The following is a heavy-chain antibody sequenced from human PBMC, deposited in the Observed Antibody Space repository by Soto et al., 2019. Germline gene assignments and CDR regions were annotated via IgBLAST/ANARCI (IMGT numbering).Heavy chain of an antibody. CDR2: INHSGST. D-gene: IGHD6-13*01. CDR3: ARVWSSSWYVNYYYYGMDV. V-gene: IGHV4-34*01. CDR1: GGPFSAYY. J-gene: IGHJ6*02. Sequence: PSETLSLTCAVYGGPFSAYYWTWIRQPPGTGLEWIGEINHSGSTNYNPSLKSRVTISVDTSKNQFSLKLSSVTAADTAVYYCARVWSSSWYVNYYYYGMDVWGQGTTVT.